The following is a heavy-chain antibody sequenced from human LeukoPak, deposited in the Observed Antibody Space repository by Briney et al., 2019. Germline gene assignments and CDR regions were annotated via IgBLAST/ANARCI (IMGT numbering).Heavy chain of an antibody. CDR1: GFTFSSYN. V-gene: IGHV3-64*01. Sequence: GGSLRLSCAASGFTFSSYNMHWVRQAPGKGLEYVSTISSDGGSTYYANSVKGRFTISRDNSKNTLYLQMGSLRSEDMAVYYCARGQRWELLPSYLEYWGQGTLVTVSS. CDR2: ISSDGGST. J-gene: IGHJ4*02. CDR3: ARGQRWELLPSYLEY. D-gene: IGHD1-26*01.